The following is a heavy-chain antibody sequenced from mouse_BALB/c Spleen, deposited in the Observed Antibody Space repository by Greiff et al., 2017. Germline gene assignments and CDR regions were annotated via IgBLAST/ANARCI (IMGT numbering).Heavy chain of an antibody. J-gene: IGHJ4*01. CDR1: GFSLTSYG. Sequence: VQGVESGPGLVQPSQSLSITCTVSGFSLTSYGVHWVRQSPGKGLEWLGVIWSGGSTDYNAAFISRLSISKDNSKSQVFFKMNSLQANDTAIYYCARKGTGKYYYAMDYWGQGTSVTVSS. CDR2: IWSGGST. V-gene: IGHV2-2*02. CDR3: ARKGTGKYYYAMDY. D-gene: IGHD4-1*01.